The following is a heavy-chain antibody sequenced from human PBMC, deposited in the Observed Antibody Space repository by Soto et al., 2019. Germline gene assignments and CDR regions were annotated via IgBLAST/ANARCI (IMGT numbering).Heavy chain of an antibody. J-gene: IGHJ6*02. V-gene: IGHV1-69*02. D-gene: IGHD1-1*01. CDR1: GGTLSSYT. CDR2: IIPILGIA. CDR3: TRAGRYNCQGMDV. Sequence: QVQLVQSGAEVKKPGSSVKVSCKASGGTLSSYTISWVRQAPGQGLEWMGRIIPILGIANYAQKFQGRVKITADKSTGTAHMKRSSLSSEDTAVYYCTRAGRYNCQGMDVCGHGNTVTVSS.